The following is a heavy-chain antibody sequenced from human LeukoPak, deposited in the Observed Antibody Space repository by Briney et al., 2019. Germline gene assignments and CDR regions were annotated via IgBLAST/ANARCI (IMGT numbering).Heavy chain of an antibody. CDR2: ISYDGSNK. J-gene: IGHJ3*02. CDR3: ARDRDSSGHPDDAFDI. CDR1: GFTFSTYG. V-gene: IGHV3-30*19. D-gene: IGHD3-22*01. Sequence: PGGSLRLSCGASGFTFSTYGMHWVRQAPGKGLEWVAVISYDGSNKYYADSVKGRFTISRDNSKNTLYLQMNSLRAEDTAVYYCARDRDSSGHPDDAFDIWGQGTMVTVSS.